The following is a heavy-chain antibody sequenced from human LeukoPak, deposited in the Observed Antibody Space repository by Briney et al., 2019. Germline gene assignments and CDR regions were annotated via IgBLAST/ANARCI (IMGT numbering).Heavy chain of an antibody. CDR2: IYYSGST. V-gene: IGHV4-61*10. Sequence: SETLSLTCTVSGGSISSGSYYWSWIRQPAGKGLEWIGRIYYSGSTNYNPSLKSRVTISVDTSKNQFSLKLSSVTAADTAVYYCARVGWDDYVWGSYRSYDRWHTYYYYYYYMDVWGKGTTVTISS. CDR1: GGSISSGSYY. CDR3: ARVGWDDYVWGSYRSYDRWHTYYYYYYYMDV. J-gene: IGHJ6*03. D-gene: IGHD3-16*02.